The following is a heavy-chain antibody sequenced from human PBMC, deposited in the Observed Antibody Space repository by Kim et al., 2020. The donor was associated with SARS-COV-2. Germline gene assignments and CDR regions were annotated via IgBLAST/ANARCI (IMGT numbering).Heavy chain of an antibody. J-gene: IGHJ6*02. D-gene: IGHD2-15*01. Sequence: GGSQRLSCAASGFTFRSYWMHWVRQAPGKGLVWVSHINSDGSSTSYADSVKGRFTISRDNAKNTLYLQMNSLRAEDTAVYYCAREDVLTLVVEPYYYYYGMDVWGQGTTVTVSS. CDR3: AREDVLTLVVEPYYYYYGMDV. V-gene: IGHV3-74*01. CDR2: INSDGSST. CDR1: GFTFRSYW.